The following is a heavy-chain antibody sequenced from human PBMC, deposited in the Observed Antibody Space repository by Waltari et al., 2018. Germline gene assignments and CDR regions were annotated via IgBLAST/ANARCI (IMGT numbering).Heavy chain of an antibody. V-gene: IGHV4-59*01. CDR3: ARDNAGTPSGGWFDP. D-gene: IGHD1-1*01. J-gene: IGHJ5*02. CDR1: GGSISSYY. Sequence: QVQLQESGPGLVKPSETLSLTCTVSGGSISSYYWSWIRQPPGKGLEWIGYIYYSGSTNYHPSLKSRVTISVDTSKNQFSLKLSSVTAADTAVYYCARDNAGTPSGGWFDPWGQGTLVTVSS. CDR2: IYYSGST.